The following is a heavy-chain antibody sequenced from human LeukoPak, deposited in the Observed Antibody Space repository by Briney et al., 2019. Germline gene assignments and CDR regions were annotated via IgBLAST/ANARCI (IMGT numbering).Heavy chain of an antibody. D-gene: IGHD3-22*01. CDR3: ARQKANYYDSSGLQDAFDI. CDR1: GGSMSSSSHY. Sequence: SETLSLTCSASGGSMSSSSHYWDWIRQPPGKGLEWIGGINYSGSTYYNPSLQSRVTISRDTSNNQFSLKLGSVTAADTAVYYCARQKANYYDSSGLQDAFDIWGQGTMVTVSS. CDR2: INYSGST. J-gene: IGHJ3*02. V-gene: IGHV4-39*01.